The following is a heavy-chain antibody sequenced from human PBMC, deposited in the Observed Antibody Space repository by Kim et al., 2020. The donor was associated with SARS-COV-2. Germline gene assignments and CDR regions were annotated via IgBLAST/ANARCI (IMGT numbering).Heavy chain of an antibody. CDR1: GDSVSSNNAA. CDR2: TYYRSKWFN. J-gene: IGHJ6*02. Sequence: SQTLSLTCAISGDSVSSNNAAWNWIRQSPSRGLEWLGRTYYRSKWFNDYALSVKSRITINPDTSKNHFSLHLSSVTPEDTAVYYCANGGSGLGGMNVWGQGTTVTVSS. V-gene: IGHV6-1*01. CDR3: ANGGSGLGGMNV. D-gene: IGHD3-16*01.